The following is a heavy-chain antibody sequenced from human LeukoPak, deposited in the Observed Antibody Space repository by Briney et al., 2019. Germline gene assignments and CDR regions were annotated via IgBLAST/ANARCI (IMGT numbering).Heavy chain of an antibody. Sequence: ASVKVSCKASGYTFTSYGISWVRQAPGQGREWMGWISAYNCNTNYAQKLQGRVTMTTDTSTSTAYMELRSLRSDDTAVYYCARSLDCSGGSCQRDYWGQGTLVTVSS. V-gene: IGHV1-18*01. CDR2: ISAYNCNT. J-gene: IGHJ4*02. D-gene: IGHD2-15*01. CDR1: GYTFTSYG. CDR3: ARSLDCSGGSCQRDY.